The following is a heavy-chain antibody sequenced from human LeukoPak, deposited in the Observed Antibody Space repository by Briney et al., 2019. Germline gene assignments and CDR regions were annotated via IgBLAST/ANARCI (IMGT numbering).Heavy chain of an antibody. D-gene: IGHD4-11*01. J-gene: IGHJ6*02. CDR3: AREPVTYYYGMDV. V-gene: IGHV1-2*02. Sequence: ASVKVSCKASGYTFTGYYMHWVRQAPGQGLEWTGWINPNSGSTNYAQKFQGRVTMTRDTSISTAYMELSRLRSDDTAVYYCAREPVTYYYGMDVWGQGTTVTVSS. CDR2: INPNSGST. CDR1: GYTFTGYY.